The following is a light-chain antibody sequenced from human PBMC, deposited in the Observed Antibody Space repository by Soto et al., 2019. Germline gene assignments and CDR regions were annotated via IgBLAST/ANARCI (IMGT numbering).Light chain of an antibody. Sequence: QSALTQPRSVSGSPGQSVTISCTGTSSDVGGYNYVSWYQQHPGKAPKLIIYDVNKRPSGVPDRFSGSKSGNTASLTISGLQAEDEADYYCCSYAGGYTLIFGGGTKVTVL. CDR3: CSYAGGYTLI. J-gene: IGLJ2*01. CDR2: DVN. V-gene: IGLV2-11*01. CDR1: SSDVGGYNY.